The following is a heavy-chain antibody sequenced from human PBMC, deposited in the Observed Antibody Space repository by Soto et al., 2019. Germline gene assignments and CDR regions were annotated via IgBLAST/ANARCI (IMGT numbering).Heavy chain of an antibody. Sequence: SGATLVNRTQSLTLTCTFSGFSLSTSGVGVGWFRQPPGKALEWLALIYWDDDKRYSPSLKSRLTITKDTSKNQVVLTMTNMDPVDTATYYCAHSLIGYYYDSSGSTWFDPWGQ. CDR1: GFSLSTSGVG. CDR3: AHSLIGYYYDSSGSTWFDP. CDR2: IYWDDDK. D-gene: IGHD3-22*01. V-gene: IGHV2-5*02. J-gene: IGHJ5*02.